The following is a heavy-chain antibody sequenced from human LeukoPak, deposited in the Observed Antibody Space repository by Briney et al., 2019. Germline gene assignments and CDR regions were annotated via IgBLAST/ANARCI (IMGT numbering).Heavy chain of an antibody. V-gene: IGHV3-74*01. CDR1: GFTFSIYL. CDR3: VREGVATDFDY. Sequence: GGSLRLSCAASGFTFSIYLMHWVRQAPAKGLVWVSRINSDGTSTAYADSVRGRFTISRDSAKNTLYLQMNSLRAEDTAVYYCVREGVATDFDYWGQGTLVTVSS. CDR2: INSDGTST. D-gene: IGHD5-12*01. J-gene: IGHJ4*02.